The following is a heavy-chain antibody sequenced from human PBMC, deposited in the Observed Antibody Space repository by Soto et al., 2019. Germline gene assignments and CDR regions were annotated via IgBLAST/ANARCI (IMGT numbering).Heavy chain of an antibody. J-gene: IGHJ4*02. CDR2: IDPSPPYT. D-gene: IGHD5-18*01. CDR1: GYSFASYW. Sequence: PGVSLKTSYKGSGYSFASYWISWVRQMPGKGLEWMGRIDPSPPYTNYSPSFQGHVTISADKSISTAYLQWSSLKASDTAMYYCARSGGQLWLNYWGQRTLVTVSS. CDR3: ARSGGQLWLNY. V-gene: IGHV5-10-1*01.